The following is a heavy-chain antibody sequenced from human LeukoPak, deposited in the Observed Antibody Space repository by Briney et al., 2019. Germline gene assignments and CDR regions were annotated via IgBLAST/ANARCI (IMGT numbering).Heavy chain of an antibody. V-gene: IGHV3-23*01. CDR3: ARDSPYCSSTSCYVYYYYGMDV. J-gene: IGHJ6*02. CDR2: ISGSGGST. CDR1: GFTFSSYA. D-gene: IGHD2-2*01. Sequence: HPGGSLRLSCAASGFTFSSYAMSWVRQAPGKGLEWVSAISGSGGSTYYADSVKGRFTISRDNSKNTLYLQMNSLRAEDTAVYYCARDSPYCSSTSCYVYYYYGMDVWGQGTTVTVSS.